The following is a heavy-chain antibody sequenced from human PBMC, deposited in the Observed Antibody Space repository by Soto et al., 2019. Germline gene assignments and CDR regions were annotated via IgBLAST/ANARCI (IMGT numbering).Heavy chain of an antibody. CDR2: IIGSGGST. Sequence: PGGSLRLSCAASGFTFNSYAMSWVRQAPGKGLEWVSTIIGSGGSTYYADSVKGRFSVSRDNSKNTLYLQMNSLRAEDTAVYYCAKDRNYYDSSGYDYWGQGTLSPSP. J-gene: IGHJ4*02. D-gene: IGHD3-22*01. V-gene: IGHV3-23*01. CDR1: GFTFNSYA. CDR3: AKDRNYYDSSGYDY.